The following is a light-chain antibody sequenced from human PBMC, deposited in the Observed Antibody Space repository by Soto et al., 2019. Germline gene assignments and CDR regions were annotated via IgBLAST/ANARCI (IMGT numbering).Light chain of an antibody. V-gene: IGKV1-9*01. CDR2: AAS. J-gene: IGKJ1*01. CDR3: QQYNNWPRT. Sequence: PSSLSASVGDRVTITCRASQGISSYLAWYQQKPGKAPELLIYAASTLQSGVPSRFSGSGSGTEFTLTISSLQSEDFAVYYCQQYNNWPRTFGQGTKVDIK. CDR1: QGISSY.